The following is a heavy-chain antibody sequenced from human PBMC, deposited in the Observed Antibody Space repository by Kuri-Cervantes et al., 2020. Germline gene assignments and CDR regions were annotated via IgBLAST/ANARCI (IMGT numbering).Heavy chain of an antibody. Sequence: ASVKVSCKASGYTFTSYYMHWVRQAPGQGLEWMGIINPSGGSTSYAQKFQGRVTMTRDTSTSSVYMELSSLRSEDTAVYYWARDRAMVRGVIKILNWFDPWGQGTLVTVSS. CDR2: INPSGGST. D-gene: IGHD3-10*01. CDR1: GYTFTSYY. CDR3: ARDRAMVRGVIKILNWFDP. J-gene: IGHJ5*02. V-gene: IGHV1-46*01.